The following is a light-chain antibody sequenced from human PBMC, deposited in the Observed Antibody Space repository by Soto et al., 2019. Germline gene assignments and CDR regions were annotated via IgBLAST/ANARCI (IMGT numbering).Light chain of an antibody. J-gene: IGKJ1*01. CDR1: QSLSSSH. CDR3: QQHSTSPPTWT. CDR2: DAS. V-gene: IGKV3-20*01. Sequence: EIVLTQSPGTLSLSRGERATLFCRASQSLSSSHLAWYQQKPGQSPRLLIYDASSRFPGIPDRFSGSGSGTDFPLTIARLEPEDFAVYYCQQHSTSPPTWTFGQGTKVEIK.